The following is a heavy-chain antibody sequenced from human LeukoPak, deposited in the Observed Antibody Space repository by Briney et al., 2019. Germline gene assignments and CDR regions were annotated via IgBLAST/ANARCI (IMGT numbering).Heavy chain of an antibody. CDR3: ATLMSSVTTTDY. CDR1: GYTFTSYY. J-gene: IGHJ4*02. Sequence: VASVKVSCMASGYTFTSYYLHWARQAPGQGLEWMGIINPSDGSTSYAQRFQGRVTITRDTSTSTVYMELSSLRSEDTAVYYCATLMSSVTTTDYWGQGTLVTVSS. D-gene: IGHD4-17*01. V-gene: IGHV1-46*01. CDR2: INPSDGST.